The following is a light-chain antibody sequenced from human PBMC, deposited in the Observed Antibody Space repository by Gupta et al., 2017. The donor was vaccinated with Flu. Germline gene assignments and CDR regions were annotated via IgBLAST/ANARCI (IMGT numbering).Light chain of an antibody. Sequence: GARATLYCSASQSLANNLAWFQQRPGQAPRLLIYGASPRGTTVPARFSGSGSGTDFTLTISSLQSEDFAVYYCQQYHNWPRTFGPGTKVEVK. CDR1: QSLANN. J-gene: IGKJ1*01. CDR2: GAS. CDR3: QQYHNWPRT. V-gene: IGKV3-15*01.